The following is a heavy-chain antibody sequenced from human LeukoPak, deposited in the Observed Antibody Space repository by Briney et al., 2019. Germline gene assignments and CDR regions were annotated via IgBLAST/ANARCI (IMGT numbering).Heavy chain of an antibody. D-gene: IGHD4-23*01. CDR2: ISGSGGST. Sequence: AGGSLRLSCAASGFTFSSYAMSWVRQAPGKGLEWVSAISGSGGSTYYADSVKGRFTISRDNSKNTLYLQMNSLRAEDTAVYYCAKGSHYGGNPYYFDYWGQGTLVTVSS. CDR1: GFTFSSYA. J-gene: IGHJ4*02. V-gene: IGHV3-23*01. CDR3: AKGSHYGGNPYYFDY.